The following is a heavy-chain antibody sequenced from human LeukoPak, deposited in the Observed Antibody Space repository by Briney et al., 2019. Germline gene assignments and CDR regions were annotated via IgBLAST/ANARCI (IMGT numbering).Heavy chain of an antibody. CDR2: ISYDGSNK. CDR1: GFTFSSYA. CDR3: ARDSLTDYYDSRGLTH. V-gene: IGHV3-30*01. J-gene: IGHJ4*02. Sequence: GRSLRLSCAASGFTFSSYAMHWVRQAPGKGLEWVAVISYDGSNKYYADSVKGRFTISRDNSKNTLYLQMNSLRAEDTAVYYCARDSLTDYYDSRGLTHWGQGTLVTVSS. D-gene: IGHD3-22*01.